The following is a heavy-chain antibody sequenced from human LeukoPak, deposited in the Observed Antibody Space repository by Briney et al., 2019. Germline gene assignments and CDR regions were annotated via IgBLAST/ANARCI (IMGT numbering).Heavy chain of an antibody. CDR1: GFTFSEYY. CDR3: ARSRSCSSTSCKYFDS. V-gene: IGHV3-11*01. Sequence: GGSLRLSCAASGFTFSEYYMSWIRLAPGKGLEWVSFISMRETTIYYRASVTGRFPITRANAKGSLYLQINNLRAEDTALYFCARSRSCSSTSCKYFDSWGQGTLVTAS. D-gene: IGHD2-2*01. CDR2: ISMRETTI. J-gene: IGHJ4*02.